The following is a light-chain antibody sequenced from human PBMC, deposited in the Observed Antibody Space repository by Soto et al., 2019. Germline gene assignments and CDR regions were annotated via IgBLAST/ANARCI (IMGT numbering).Light chain of an antibody. J-gene: IGLJ1*01. CDR3: SSYAGSNNLV. V-gene: IGLV2-8*01. CDR2: AVS. CDR1: SSDVGGYNY. Sequence: QSALTQPPSASGSPGQSVTISCTGTSSDVGGYNYVSWYQQHPGKAPKLMLFAVSNRPSGVPDRFSGSKSGNTASLTVSGLQAEDEADYYCSSYAGSNNLVFGTGTKVTVL.